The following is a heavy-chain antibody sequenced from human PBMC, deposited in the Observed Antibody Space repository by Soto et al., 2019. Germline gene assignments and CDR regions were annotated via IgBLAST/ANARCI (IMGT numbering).Heavy chain of an antibody. CDR2: ISYDGSNK. Sequence: GGSLRLSCAASGFTFSSYGMHWVRQAPGKGLEWVAVISYDGSNKYYADSVKGRFTISRDNSKNTLYLQMNSLRAEDTAVYYCAKDWANFNFDYWGQGTLVTVS. CDR3: AKDWANFNFDY. J-gene: IGHJ4*02. CDR1: GFTFSSYG. D-gene: IGHD7-27*01. V-gene: IGHV3-30*18.